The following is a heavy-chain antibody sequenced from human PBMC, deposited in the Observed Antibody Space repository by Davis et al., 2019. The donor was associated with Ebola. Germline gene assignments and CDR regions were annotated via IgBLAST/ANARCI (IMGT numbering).Heavy chain of an antibody. J-gene: IGHJ4*02. CDR1: EYTFTGYY. D-gene: IGHD6-19*01. CDR2: INPNSGGT. V-gene: IGHV1-2*06. Sequence: AASVKVSCKASEYTFTGYYIQWVRQAPGQGLEWMGRINPNSGGTNYAQKFQGRVTMTRDTSISTAYLDLTSLRSDDTAVFYCARASFGYNSGWYADYWGPGSLVTVSS. CDR3: ARASFGYNSGWYADY.